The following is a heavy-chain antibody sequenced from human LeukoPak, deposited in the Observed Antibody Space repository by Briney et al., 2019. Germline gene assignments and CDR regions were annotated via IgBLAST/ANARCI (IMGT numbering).Heavy chain of an antibody. CDR2: IKEDGSEK. D-gene: IGHD1-26*01. CDR3: AKDNSFLGIRGFDY. CDR1: GFTFNTHA. J-gene: IGHJ4*02. Sequence: GGSLRLSCAASGFTFNTHAMSWVRQAPGKGLEWVANIKEDGSEKYYVDSVKGRFTISRDNAKNSLYLQMNSLRAEDTAVYYCAKDNSFLGIRGFDYWGQGTLVTVSS. V-gene: IGHV3-7*03.